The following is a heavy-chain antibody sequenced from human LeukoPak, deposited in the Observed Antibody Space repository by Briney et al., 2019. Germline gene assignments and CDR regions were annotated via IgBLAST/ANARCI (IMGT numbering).Heavy chain of an antibody. D-gene: IGHD2-15*01. J-gene: IGHJ4*02. CDR3: ASGRIRRGSRFDY. CDR2: INHSGST. Sequence: KPSETLSLACAVYGGSFSGYYWSWIRQPPGKGLEWIGEINHSGSTNYNPSLKSRVTISVDTSKNQFSLKLSSVTAADTAVYYCASGRIRRGSRFDYWGQGTLVTVSS. CDR1: GGSFSGYY. V-gene: IGHV4-34*01.